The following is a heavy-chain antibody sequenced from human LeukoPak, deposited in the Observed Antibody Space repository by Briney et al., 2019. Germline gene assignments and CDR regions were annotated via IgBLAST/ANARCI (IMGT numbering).Heavy chain of an antibody. Sequence: GGSLRLSCAASGFTFSSYDMHWVRQATGKGLEWVSAIDTAGNTFYPGSVRGRFTISRENARNSLYLQMNNVRAGDTAVYYCARTSKVTSVMDIWGQGTMVTVSS. CDR3: ARTSKVTSVMDI. D-gene: IGHD3-16*01. J-gene: IGHJ3*02. CDR2: IDTAGNT. V-gene: IGHV3-13*04. CDR1: GFTFSSYD.